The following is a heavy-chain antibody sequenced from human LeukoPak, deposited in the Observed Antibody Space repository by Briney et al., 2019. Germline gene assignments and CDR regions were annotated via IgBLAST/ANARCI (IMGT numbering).Heavy chain of an antibody. CDR1: GYSISSSNW. D-gene: IGHD4-23*01. CDR2: VYYSGST. CDR3: ARSVDGGNSPFDY. Sequence: SDTLSLTCTVSGYSISSSNWGGWIRRPPGKGLEWIGYVYYSGSTYYNPSLKSRVTMSVDTSKNQFSLKLSSVTAVDTAVYYCARSVDGGNSPFDYWGQGTLVTVSS. V-gene: IGHV4-28*01. J-gene: IGHJ4*02.